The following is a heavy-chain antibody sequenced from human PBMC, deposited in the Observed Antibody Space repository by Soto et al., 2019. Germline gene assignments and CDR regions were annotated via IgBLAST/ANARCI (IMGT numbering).Heavy chain of an antibody. D-gene: IGHD1-26*01. J-gene: IGHJ4*02. CDR3: ARDGVGRFDY. Sequence: SETLPLTWTVSGGSISSLHWSWIRQTPGKGLEWIGYMYYSGNTNYNPSLKSRVAFSVDTSKNHFSLTLTSVTAADTGVYYCARDGVGRFDYWGQGTLVTVSS. V-gene: IGHV4-59*11. CDR2: MYYSGNT. CDR1: GGSISSLH.